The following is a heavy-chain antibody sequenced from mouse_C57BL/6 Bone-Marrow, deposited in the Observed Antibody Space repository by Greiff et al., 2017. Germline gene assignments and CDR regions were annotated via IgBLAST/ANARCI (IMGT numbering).Heavy chain of an antibody. CDR3: ARDHHYYGSSSHWYFDV. V-gene: IGHV1-82*01. CDR1: GYAFSSSW. D-gene: IGHD1-1*01. CDR2: IYPGDGDT. Sequence: QVQLQQSGPELVKPGASVKISCKASGYAFSSSWMNWVKQRPGKGLEWIGRIYPGDGDTNYNGKFKGKATLTADKSSSTAYMQLSSLTSADSAVYFCARDHHYYGSSSHWYFDVWGTGTTVTVSS. J-gene: IGHJ1*03.